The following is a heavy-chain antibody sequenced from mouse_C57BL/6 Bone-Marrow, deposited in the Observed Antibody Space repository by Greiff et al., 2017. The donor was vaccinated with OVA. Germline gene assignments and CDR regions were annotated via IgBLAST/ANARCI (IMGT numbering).Heavy chain of an antibody. J-gene: IGHJ4*01. CDR3: ASEGYYGSSYGAMDY. CDR2: IWGVGST. CDR1: GFSLTSYG. Sequence: VQLVESGPGLVAPSQSLSITCTVSGFSLTSYGVDWVRQSPGKGLEWLGVIWGVGSTNYNSALKSRLSISKDNSKSQVFLKMNSLQTDDTAMYYCASEGYYGSSYGAMDYGGQGTSVTVSS. V-gene: IGHV2-6*01. D-gene: IGHD1-1*01.